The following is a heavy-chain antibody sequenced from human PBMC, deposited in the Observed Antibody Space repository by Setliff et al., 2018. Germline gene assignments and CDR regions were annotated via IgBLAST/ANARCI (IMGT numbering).Heavy chain of an antibody. V-gene: IGHV3-66*01. CDR2: IYSDGRT. D-gene: IGHD1-26*01. CDR3: ARGIVAPSRWDYFDY. J-gene: IGHJ4*02. Sequence: PGGSLRLFCAASGLPVSGNYMSWVRQAPGKGPEWVSIIYSDGRTFYADSVKGRFLISRDNSKNTLYLQMSSLRAEDTAVYYCARGIVAPSRWDYFDYWGQGTLVTVSS. CDR1: GLPVSGNY.